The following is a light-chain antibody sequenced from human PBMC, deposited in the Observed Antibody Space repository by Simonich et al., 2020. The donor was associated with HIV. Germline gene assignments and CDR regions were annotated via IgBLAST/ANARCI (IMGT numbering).Light chain of an antibody. CDR1: SSDVGGYNY. Sequence: QSALTQPASVSGSPGQSITISCTGNSSDVGGYNYVSWYQKHPGKAPKLMIYDVSNRPSGVSNRFSGSKSGNTASLTISGLQAEDAADYYCSSYTSSITVVFGGGTKLTVL. CDR2: DVS. CDR3: SSYTSSITVV. J-gene: IGLJ2*01. V-gene: IGLV2-14*03.